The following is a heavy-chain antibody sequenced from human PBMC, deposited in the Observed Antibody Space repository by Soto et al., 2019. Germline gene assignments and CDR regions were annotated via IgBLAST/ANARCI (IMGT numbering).Heavy chain of an antibody. J-gene: IGHJ6*02. D-gene: IGHD6-19*01. CDR1: GGSFSGYY. Sequence: QVQLQQWGAGLLKPSETLSLTCAVYGGSFSGYYWSWIRQPPGKGLEWIGEINHSGSTNYNPSLKSRVTISVDTSKNQFSLKLSSVTAADTAVYYCARMYSSGGYPLGYYGMDVWGQGTTVTVSS. CDR3: ARMYSSGGYPLGYYGMDV. CDR2: INHSGST. V-gene: IGHV4-34*01.